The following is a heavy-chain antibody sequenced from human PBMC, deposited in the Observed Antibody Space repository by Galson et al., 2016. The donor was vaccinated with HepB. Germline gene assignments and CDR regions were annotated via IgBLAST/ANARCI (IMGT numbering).Heavy chain of an antibody. CDR2: IRSKANGYAT. D-gene: IGHD1-1*01. J-gene: IGHJ5*02. V-gene: IGHV3-73*01. CDR1: GFTLSGST. Sequence: SLRLSCAASGFTLSGSTIHWVRQASGKGLEWVGRIRSKANGYATAYAASVKGRFTVSRDDSKNTAYLQMNSLKTEDTAVYYCTNDFDPWGRGTLVRVSS. CDR3: TNDFDP.